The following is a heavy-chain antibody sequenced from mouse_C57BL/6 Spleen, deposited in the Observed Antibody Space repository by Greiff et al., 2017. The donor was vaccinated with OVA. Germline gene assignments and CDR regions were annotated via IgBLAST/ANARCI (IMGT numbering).Heavy chain of an antibody. D-gene: IGHD1-1*01. CDR1: GYTFTSYW. CDR3: ARRGGSSLYFDY. CDR2: IYPSDSET. Sequence: VQLQQPGAELVRPGSSVKLSCKASGYTFTSYWMDWVKQRPGQGLEWIGNIYPSDSETHYNQKFKDKATLTVDKSSSTAYMQLSSLTSEDSAVYYCARRGGSSLYFDYWGQGTTLTVSS. V-gene: IGHV1-61*01. J-gene: IGHJ2*01.